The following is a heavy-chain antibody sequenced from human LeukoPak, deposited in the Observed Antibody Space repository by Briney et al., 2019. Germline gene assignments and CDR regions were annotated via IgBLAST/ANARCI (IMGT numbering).Heavy chain of an antibody. Sequence: SETLSLTCTVSGGSISSYYWGWIRQPPGKGLEWIGSIYYSGSTYYNPSLKSRVTISVDTSKNQISLKLSSVTAADTAVYYCARISGIAVAGTRDYWGQGTLVTVSS. J-gene: IGHJ4*02. D-gene: IGHD6-19*01. CDR1: GGSISSYY. CDR2: IYYSGST. CDR3: ARISGIAVAGTRDY. V-gene: IGHV4-39*07.